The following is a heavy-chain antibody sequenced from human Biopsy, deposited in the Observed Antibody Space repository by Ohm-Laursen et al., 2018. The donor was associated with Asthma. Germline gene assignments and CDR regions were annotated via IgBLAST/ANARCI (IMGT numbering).Heavy chain of an antibody. D-gene: IGHD2-2*01. Sequence: ASVKVSCKSLGGTFNTYVIGWVRQAPGPGLEWMGGINSVFGTTTYPQKFQGRVTITADDSTSTVYMELSSLRSEDTAVYYCARKAGSCISRTCYSLDFWGQGTLVTVAS. CDR1: GGTFNTYV. CDR2: INSVFGTT. V-gene: IGHV1-69*13. CDR3: ARKAGSCISRTCYSLDF. J-gene: IGHJ4*02.